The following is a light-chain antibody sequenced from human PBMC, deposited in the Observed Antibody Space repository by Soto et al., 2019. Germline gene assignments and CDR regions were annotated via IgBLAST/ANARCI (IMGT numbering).Light chain of an antibody. CDR1: SSDVGGYNF. V-gene: IGLV2-8*01. J-gene: IGLJ2*01. CDR2: EVS. CDR3: SSYAGSDNVVV. Sequence: QSVLTQPPSASGSPGQSVTISCTGTSSDVGGYNFVSWYQQHPGKAPKVLIYEVSQRPSGVPDRFSGSKSGNTASLTVSGLQAEDEADYYCSSYAGSDNVVVFGGGTQLTVL.